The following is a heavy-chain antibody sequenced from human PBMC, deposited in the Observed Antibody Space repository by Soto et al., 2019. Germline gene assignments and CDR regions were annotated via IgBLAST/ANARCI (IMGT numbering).Heavy chain of an antibody. D-gene: IGHD3-3*01. CDR1: GGSISSYY. Sequence: LSLTCTFSGGSISSYYWSWIWQPPGKGLEWIGYIYYSGSTNYNPSLKSRVTISVDTSKNQFSLKLSSVTAADTAVYYCARENKYDFWSGSNWFDPWGQGTLVTVSS. CDR2: IYYSGST. V-gene: IGHV4-59*01. J-gene: IGHJ5*02. CDR3: ARENKYDFWSGSNWFDP.